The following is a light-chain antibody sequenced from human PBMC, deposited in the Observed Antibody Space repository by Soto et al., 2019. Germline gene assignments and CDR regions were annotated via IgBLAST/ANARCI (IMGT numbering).Light chain of an antibody. Sequence: DIQMTQSPSSLSASVGDRVIITCRASQSISSYLNWYQQKPGRAPKLLIYEASSLLSGVPSRFSGSASGTDFTLTISSLQPEDFATYYCQQTYSTPLTFGGGTKVDIK. CDR1: QSISSY. J-gene: IGKJ4*01. V-gene: IGKV1-39*01. CDR3: QQTYSTPLT. CDR2: EAS.